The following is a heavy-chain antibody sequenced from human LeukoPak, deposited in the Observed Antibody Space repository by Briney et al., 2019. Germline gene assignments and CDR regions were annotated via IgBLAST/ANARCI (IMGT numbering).Heavy chain of an antibody. Sequence: GTSVNVSCKASGFTFTSSAMQWVRQARGQRLEWIGWIVVGRGNTNYAQKFQERVTITRDMSTSTAYMELGSRRSEDTAVYYCAAAYGGNSACYYGMDVWGQGTTVTVSS. CDR1: GFTFTSSA. J-gene: IGHJ6*02. CDR2: IVVGRGNT. CDR3: AAAYGGNSACYYGMDV. D-gene: IGHD4-23*01. V-gene: IGHV1-58*02.